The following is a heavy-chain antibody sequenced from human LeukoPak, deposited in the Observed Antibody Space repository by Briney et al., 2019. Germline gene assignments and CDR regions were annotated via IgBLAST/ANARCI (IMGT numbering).Heavy chain of an antibody. V-gene: IGHV4-59*01. CDR3: AKGVVPAPY. D-gene: IGHD2-2*01. J-gene: IGHJ4*02. CDR2: IYYSGST. CDR1: GDSISGFY. Sequence: SETLSLTCTVSGDSISGFYWSWIRQPPGKGLEWIGYIYYSGSTNYNPSLKSRVTISVDTSKNQFSLKLSSVTAADTAVYYCAKGVVPAPYWGQGTLVTVSS.